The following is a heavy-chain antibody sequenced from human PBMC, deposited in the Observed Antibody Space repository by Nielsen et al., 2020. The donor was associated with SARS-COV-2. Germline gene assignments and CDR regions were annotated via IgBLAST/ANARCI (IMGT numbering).Heavy chain of an antibody. CDR2: IWYDGSNK. J-gene: IGHJ4*02. V-gene: IGHV3-33*08. CDR3: AREGVAGPDY. CDR1: GFTFSSYG. Sequence: GESLKISCAASGFTFSSYGMHWVRQAPGKGLEWVAVIWYDGSNKYYADSVKGRFTISRDNSKNTLYLQMNSLRAEDTAVYYCAREGVAGPDYWGQGTLVTVSS. D-gene: IGHD6-19*01.